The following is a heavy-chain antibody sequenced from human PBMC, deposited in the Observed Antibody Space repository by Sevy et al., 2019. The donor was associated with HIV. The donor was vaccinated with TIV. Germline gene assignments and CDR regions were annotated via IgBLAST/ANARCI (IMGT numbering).Heavy chain of an antibody. CDR1: GGTFSSYS. CDR3: ARDLSKSWKDYYDSSGYYRDDAFDI. CDR2: IIPIFGTA. J-gene: IGHJ3*02. D-gene: IGHD3-22*01. V-gene: IGHV1-69*13. Sequence: ASVKVSCKASGGTFSSYSISWVRQAPGQGLEWMGWIIPIFGTANYAQKFQGRVTITADESTSTAYMELSSLRSEDTAVYYCARDLSKSWKDYYDSSGYYRDDAFDIWGQGTMVTVSS.